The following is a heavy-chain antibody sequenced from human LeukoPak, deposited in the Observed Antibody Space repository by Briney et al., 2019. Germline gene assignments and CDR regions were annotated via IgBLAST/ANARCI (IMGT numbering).Heavy chain of an antibody. D-gene: IGHD3-10*01. J-gene: IGHJ4*02. CDR3: ARVTMVQGVITTDFFDY. CDR1: GGSIISSSDY. V-gene: IGHV4-39*01. CDR2: IYYSGST. Sequence: SETLSLTCTVSGGSIISSSDYWGWTRHPPGRGLEWIGSIYYSGSTYYNPSLKSRGTISVDTSKNQSSLKLSSVTAADTAVYYCARVTMVQGVITTDFFDYCGQETLVSVSS.